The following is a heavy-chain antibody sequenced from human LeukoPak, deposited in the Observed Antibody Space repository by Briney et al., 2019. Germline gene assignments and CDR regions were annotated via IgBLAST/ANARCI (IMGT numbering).Heavy chain of an antibody. CDR3: ARDLQLYDFWSGPVFDY. J-gene: IGHJ4*02. D-gene: IGHD3-3*01. CDR2: ISSNSSYI. V-gene: IGHV3-21*01. CDR1: GFTFSSYS. Sequence: GGSLRLSCAASGFTFSSYSMNWVRQAPGKGLEWVSSISSNSSYIYYADSVKGRFTISRDNAKNSLYLQMNSLRAEDTAVYYCARDLQLYDFWSGPVFDYWGQGTLVTVSS.